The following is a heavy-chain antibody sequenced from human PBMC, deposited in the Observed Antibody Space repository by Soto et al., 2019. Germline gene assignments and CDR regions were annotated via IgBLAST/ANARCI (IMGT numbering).Heavy chain of an antibody. Sequence: GGSLRLSCAASDFTFGSLGMHWVRQAPGKGLEWVAIIWYDASDEYYADSVKGRFTISRDNSKNIGYLQMNSLRVEDTAVYYCASLTKVSAWRMDVWGQGTTVTVSS. J-gene: IGHJ6*02. CDR3: ASLTKVSAWRMDV. CDR2: IWYDASDE. V-gene: IGHV3-33*01. D-gene: IGHD1-1*01. CDR1: DFTFGSLG.